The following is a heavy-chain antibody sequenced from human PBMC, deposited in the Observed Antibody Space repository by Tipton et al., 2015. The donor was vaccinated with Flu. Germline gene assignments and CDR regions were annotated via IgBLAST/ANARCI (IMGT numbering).Heavy chain of an antibody. Sequence: SLRLSCVASGFNFNTYAFNWVRQAPGKGLEWVSSIDTSGHAIYYADSVRGRFTSSRDNSKNTLFLQMSTLRAEDTAMYFCATDPDAFYYDTWAVDIWGQGTMVTVSS. J-gene: IGHJ3*02. V-gene: IGHV3-23*01. CDR1: GFNFNTYA. CDR3: ATDPDAFYYDTWAVDI. CDR2: IDTSGHAI. D-gene: IGHD3-22*01.